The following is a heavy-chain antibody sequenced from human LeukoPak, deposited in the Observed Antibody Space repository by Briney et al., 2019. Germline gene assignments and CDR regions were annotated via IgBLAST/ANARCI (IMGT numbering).Heavy chain of an antibody. D-gene: IGHD5-18*01. CDR3: ARARQPYYYYGMDV. CDR1: GGSISSNY. V-gene: IGHV4-59*13. CDR2: IYYSGST. Sequence: SETLSLTCTVSGGSISSNYWSWIRKPPGKGLEGFGNIYYSGSTNYNPSLKSRVTISVDTSKNQFSLKLSSVTAADTAVYYCARARQPYYYYGMDVWGQGTTVTVSS. J-gene: IGHJ6*02.